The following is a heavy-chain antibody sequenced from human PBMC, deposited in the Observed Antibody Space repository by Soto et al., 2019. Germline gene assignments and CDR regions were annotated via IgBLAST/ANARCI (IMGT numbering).Heavy chain of an antibody. CDR1: GYSISRSNW. CDR2: IYYSGTT. CDR3: ARREIQGPIDY. Sequence: SETLSLTCAVSGYSISRSNWWGWIRQPPGKGLEWIGYIYYSGTTYYNPSLKSRVTMSVDTSKNQFALKLTSVTAVDTAVYYCARREIQGPIDYWGQGTLVTVSS. V-gene: IGHV4-28*01. D-gene: IGHD1-26*01. J-gene: IGHJ4*02.